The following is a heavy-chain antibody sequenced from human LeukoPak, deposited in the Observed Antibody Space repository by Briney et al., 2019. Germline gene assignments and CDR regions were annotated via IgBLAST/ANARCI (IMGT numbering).Heavy chain of an antibody. CDR1: GFTFSSHW. D-gene: IGHD2-15*01. CDR3: ARGGLFKYFFDY. CDR2: INTDESKI. V-gene: IGHV3-74*01. J-gene: IGHJ4*02. Sequence: GGSLRLSCAASGFTFSSHWMHWVRQTPGKGLVWVSRINTDESKINHADSVKGRFTISRDNAKNMLYLQMNSLRAEDTAVYYCARGGLFKYFFDYWGQGTPVTVSS.